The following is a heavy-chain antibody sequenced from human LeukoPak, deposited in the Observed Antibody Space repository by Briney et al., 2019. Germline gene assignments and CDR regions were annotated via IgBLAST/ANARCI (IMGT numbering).Heavy chain of an antibody. J-gene: IGHJ4*02. CDR2: LGTAGDT. CDR1: GFTLTNYA. D-gene: IGHD5-24*01. Sequence: GGSLRLSCAASGFTLTNYAMHWVRQPAGEGLEWVSALGTAGDTFYPGSVKGRFSISRDNAKKSLFLQMNSLRVEDTAIYYCARRSTPHGNFDYWGQGTLVTVSS. V-gene: IGHV3-13*01. CDR3: ARRSTPHGNFDY.